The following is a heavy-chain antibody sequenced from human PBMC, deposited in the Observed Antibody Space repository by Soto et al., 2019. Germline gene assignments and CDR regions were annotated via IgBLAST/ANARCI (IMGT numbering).Heavy chain of an antibody. CDR1: GFTFSSYS. CDR2: ISGSGNYT. CDR3: AREGINNYNEYYFDS. V-gene: IGHV3-21*01. J-gene: IGHJ4*02. D-gene: IGHD4-4*01. Sequence: PGGSLRLSCAASGFTFSSYSMNWVRRAPGKGLEWVSSISGSGNYTHYADFLRGRFAISRDNAKTSLYLQMNSLRAEDTAVYYCAREGINNYNEYYFDSWGQRTVVTVSS.